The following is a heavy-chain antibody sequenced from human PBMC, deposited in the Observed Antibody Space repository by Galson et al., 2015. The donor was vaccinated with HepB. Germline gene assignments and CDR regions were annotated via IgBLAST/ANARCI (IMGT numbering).Heavy chain of an antibody. CDR3: AKDQSFYDILTGYSPDWYFDF. CDR2: ISAGRGST. CDR1: GFTFSNYA. V-gene: IGHV3-23*01. D-gene: IGHD3-9*01. Sequence: SLRLSCAASGFTFSNYAMAWVRQAPGKGLDWVSSISAGRGSTYYADSVQGRFTISRDNSNRTLFLQMNSLRAEDTAIYYCAKDQSFYDILTGYSPDWYFDFWGRGTLVTVSS. J-gene: IGHJ2*01.